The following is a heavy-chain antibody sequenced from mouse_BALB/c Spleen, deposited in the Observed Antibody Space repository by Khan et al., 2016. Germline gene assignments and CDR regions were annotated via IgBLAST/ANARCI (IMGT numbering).Heavy chain of an antibody. D-gene: IGHD1-2*01. CDR3: AGTARITY. J-gene: IGHJ2*01. CDR1: GYSLTSDYA. CDR2: LRYSGST. Sequence: EVQLQESGPGLVKPSQSLSLTCTVTGYSLTSDYAWNWILPFPGNQLEWMGYLRYSGSTSYNPSLKTRITITRDKSKNQFFLQFNPETTEDAATDYCAGTARITYWGQGTTLTVSS. V-gene: IGHV3-2*02.